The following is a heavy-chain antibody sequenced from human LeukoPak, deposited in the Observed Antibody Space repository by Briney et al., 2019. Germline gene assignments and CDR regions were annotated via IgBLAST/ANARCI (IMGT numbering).Heavy chain of an antibody. D-gene: IGHD2-21*02. CDR3: ARDESPYCGGDCPCDY. CDR2: ISAYNGNT. Sequence: GASVKVSCKASGYTFSSYGISWVRQAPGQGLEWMGWISAYNGNTNYAQKFQGRVTMTTDTSTSTAYMELRSLRSDDTAVYYCARDESPYCGGDCPCDYWGQGTLVTVSS. J-gene: IGHJ4*02. V-gene: IGHV1-18*01. CDR1: GYTFSSYG.